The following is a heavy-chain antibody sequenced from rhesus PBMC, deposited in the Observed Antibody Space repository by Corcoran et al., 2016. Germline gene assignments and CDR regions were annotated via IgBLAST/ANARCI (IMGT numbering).Heavy chain of an antibody. V-gene: IGHV1-200*01. Sequence: QVQLVQSGAEVKKPGTSVKLSCKASGYTFTSYYINWVRQAPGQVLEWMGWINPINGNTGEAQEFQGAGTMTMDTSTSSAYMELNSLRSEDMAVYYCARRVGRYFDYWGQGVLVTVSS. CDR3: ARRVGRYFDY. J-gene: IGHJ4*01. D-gene: IGHD2-21*01. CDR2: INPINGNT. CDR1: GYTFTSYY.